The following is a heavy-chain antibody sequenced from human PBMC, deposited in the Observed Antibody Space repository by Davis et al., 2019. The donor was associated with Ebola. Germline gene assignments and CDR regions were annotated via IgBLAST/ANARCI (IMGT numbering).Heavy chain of an antibody. CDR1: GFTFSDYY. J-gene: IGHJ5*02. Sequence: GESLRISCAASGFTFSDYYMSWIRQAPGKGLEWVSYISSSGSTISYADSVKGRFTISRDNAKNSLYLQVNSLRAEDTAIYYCAKAGNHYTDPRGRWFDPWGQGTLVTVSS. V-gene: IGHV3-11*01. CDR2: ISSSGSTI. D-gene: IGHD4-11*01. CDR3: AKAGNHYTDPRGRWFDP.